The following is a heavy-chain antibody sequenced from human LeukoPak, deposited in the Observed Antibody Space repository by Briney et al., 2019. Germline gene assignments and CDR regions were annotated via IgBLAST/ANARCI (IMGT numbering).Heavy chain of an antibody. CDR1: GYTFTSYA. J-gene: IGHJ4*02. Sequence: GASVKVSCKASGYTFTSYAMHWVRQAPGQRLEWMGWINAGNGNTKYSQKFQGRVTITRDTSASTAYMELSSLRSEDTAVYYCARDERSSGWYYNWYYFDYWGQGTLVTVSS. D-gene: IGHD6-19*01. V-gene: IGHV1-3*01. CDR2: INAGNGNT. CDR3: ARDERSSGWYYNWYYFDY.